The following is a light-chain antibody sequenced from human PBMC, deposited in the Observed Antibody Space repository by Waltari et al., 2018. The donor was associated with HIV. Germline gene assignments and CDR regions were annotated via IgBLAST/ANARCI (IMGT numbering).Light chain of an antibody. CDR1: TSNIGNST. V-gene: IGLV1-44*01. Sequence: SASGTPGQRVTISCAGSTSNIGNSTVNWYQQLPGTAPKLLMYSNNQRPSGVPDRFSGSKSGTSASLAISGLQSEDEADYYCATWDDSLNGPVFGGGTKLTVL. J-gene: IGLJ2*01. CDR2: SNN. CDR3: ATWDDSLNGPV.